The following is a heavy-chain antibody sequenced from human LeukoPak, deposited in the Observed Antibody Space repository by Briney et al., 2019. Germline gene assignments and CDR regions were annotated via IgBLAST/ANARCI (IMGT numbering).Heavy chain of an antibody. CDR3: ARLADTAMALDY. V-gene: IGHV4-39*01. Sequence: SETLSLTCTVSGGSISSSSYYWGWIRQPPGKGLEWIGSIYYSGSTYYNPSLKSRVTISVDTSKNQFSLKLSSVTAADTAVYYCARLADTAMALDYWGQGTLVTVSS. D-gene: IGHD5-18*01. CDR2: IYYSGST. CDR1: GGSISSSSYY. J-gene: IGHJ4*02.